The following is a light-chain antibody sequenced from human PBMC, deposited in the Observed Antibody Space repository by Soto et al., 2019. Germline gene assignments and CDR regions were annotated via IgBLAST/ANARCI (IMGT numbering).Light chain of an antibody. Sequence: QSVLTQPASVSGSPGQSITISCTGTSSDVGSYNLVSWYQQHPGKAPKLMIYEGSKRPSGVSNRFSGSKSGNTASLTISGLQAEDEAEYYCCSYAGSSTRGYVFGTGTKVTVL. J-gene: IGLJ1*01. V-gene: IGLV2-23*01. CDR2: EGS. CDR3: CSYAGSSTRGYV. CDR1: SSDVGSYNL.